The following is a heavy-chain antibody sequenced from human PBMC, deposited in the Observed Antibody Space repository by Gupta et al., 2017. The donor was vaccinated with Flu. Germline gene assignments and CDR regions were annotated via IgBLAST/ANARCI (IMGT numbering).Heavy chain of an antibody. CDR3: ARGHWDN. Sequence: EVQVVESGGRSVQPGGSLRLPGAASAFTLSSHDMSWVRQAPGSLLGWISFISPSATIYYGDPMRGRFTMPRDNANDSLYLQMSGLRDEDTAVDYCARGHWDNWGQGTLVTVSS. J-gene: IGHJ4*02. V-gene: IGHV3-48*03. CDR1: AFTLSSHD. CDR2: ISPSATI.